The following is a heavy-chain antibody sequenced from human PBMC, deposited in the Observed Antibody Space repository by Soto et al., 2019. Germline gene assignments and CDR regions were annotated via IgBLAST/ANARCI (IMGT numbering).Heavy chain of an antibody. J-gene: IGHJ6*02. CDR2: IKRKTYGGTT. CDR1: GFNFGGYA. CDR3: TRDLSLYYYYGMDV. Sequence: PGGSLRLSCIASGFNFGGYAMHWVRQAPGKGLEWVAFIKRKTYGGTTEYAATVKGRFTISRDDSKTIAYLQMNSMNTEDTAVYYCTRDLSLYYYYGMDVWGQGTTVTV. V-gene: IGHV3-49*04.